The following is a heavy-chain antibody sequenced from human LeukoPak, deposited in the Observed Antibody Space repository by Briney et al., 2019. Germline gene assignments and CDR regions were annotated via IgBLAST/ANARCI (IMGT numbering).Heavy chain of an antibody. Sequence: PGGSLRLSCAASGFTFSSYWMSWVRQAPGKGLEWVANIKQDGSEKYYVDSVKGRFTISRDNAKNSLYLQMNSLRAEDTAVYYCASGGYVGYFDYWGQGTLVTVSS. D-gene: IGHD5-12*01. CDR1: GFTFSSYW. V-gene: IGHV3-7*01. CDR3: ASGGYVGYFDY. J-gene: IGHJ4*02. CDR2: IKQDGSEK.